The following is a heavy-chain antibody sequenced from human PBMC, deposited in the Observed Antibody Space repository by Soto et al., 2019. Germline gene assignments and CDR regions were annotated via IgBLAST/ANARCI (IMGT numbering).Heavy chain of an antibody. CDR3: ARLQASGTTSMAFDS. CDR2: IYYSGST. J-gene: IGHJ4*02. Sequence: SETLSLTCTVSGGSISSYYWSWIRQPPGKGLEWIGYIYYSGSTNYNPSLKSRVTISVDTSKNQFSLKLRSVTAADTAVYYCARLQASGTTSMAFDSWGEGTLVTVS. CDR1: GGSISSYY. D-gene: IGHD5-12*01. V-gene: IGHV4-59*08.